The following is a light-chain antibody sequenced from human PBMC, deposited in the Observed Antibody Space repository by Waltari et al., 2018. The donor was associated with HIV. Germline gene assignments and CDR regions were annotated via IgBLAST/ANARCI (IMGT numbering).Light chain of an antibody. V-gene: IGLV7-46*01. Sequence: QAVVTQEPSLTVSPGGTVPLTCGSSSGPVTSGHRPYWFQQKSGQAPRTLIYDTFNTHSWTPARFSGSLLGGKAALTLSVAQPDDEAEYFCLLSFAGARPVVFGGGTNLTVL. CDR3: LLSFAGARPVV. CDR1: SGPVTSGHR. CDR2: DTF. J-gene: IGLJ2*01.